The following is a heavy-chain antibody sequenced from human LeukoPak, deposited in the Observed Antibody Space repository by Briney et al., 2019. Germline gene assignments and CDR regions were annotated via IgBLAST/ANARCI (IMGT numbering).Heavy chain of an antibody. D-gene: IGHD3-16*02. J-gene: IGHJ4*02. V-gene: IGHV3-33*06. CDR3: AKSRLRLGELSLGSFDY. Sequence: PGGSLRLSCAASGFTFSSYGMHWVRQAPGKGLEWVAVIWYDGSNKYYADSVKGRLTISRDNSKNTLYLQMNSLRAEDTAVYYCAKSRLRLGELSLGSFDYWGQGTLVTVSS. CDR1: GFTFSSYG. CDR2: IWYDGSNK.